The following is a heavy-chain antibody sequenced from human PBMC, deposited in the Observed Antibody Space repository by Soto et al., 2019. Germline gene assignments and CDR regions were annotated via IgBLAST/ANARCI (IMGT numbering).Heavy chain of an antibody. V-gene: IGHV1-2*02. Sequence: QVQLVQSGAEVKKPGASVKVSCKASGYTFTDYFIHWVRQAPGQGFEWMGWINPKSRGTNYAQKFQGRVTRTRDTSNSTAYMELRGLRSDDTAVYYCARVTLKAGNWFDPWGQGTLVTVSS. CDR3: ARVTLKAGNWFDP. CDR1: GYTFTDYF. CDR2: INPKSRGT. J-gene: IGHJ5*02.